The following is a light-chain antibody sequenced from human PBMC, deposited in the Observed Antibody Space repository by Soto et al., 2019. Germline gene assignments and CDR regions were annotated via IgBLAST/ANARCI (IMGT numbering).Light chain of an antibody. CDR2: GAS. Sequence: EIVLTQSPGTLSLSPGERATLSCRASQSVSGSFLAWYQQKPGQAPRLLIYGASSRATGIPDRFSGSGSGTDFTLSINRLETEDFAVYYCQQYDSSPRTFGQGTQVDIK. V-gene: IGKV3-20*01. CDR1: QSVSGSF. CDR3: QQYDSSPRT. J-gene: IGKJ1*01.